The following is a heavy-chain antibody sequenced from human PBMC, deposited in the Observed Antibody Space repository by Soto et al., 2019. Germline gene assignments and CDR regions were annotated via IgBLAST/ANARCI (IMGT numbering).Heavy chain of an antibody. CDR3: ARRGAYCSGGTCYHFDY. CDR2: ISTYNGTT. J-gene: IGHJ4*02. V-gene: IGHV1-18*01. CDR1: GGTFSSYA. Sequence: ASVKVSCKASGGTFSSYAISWVRQAPGQGLEWMGWISTYNGTTNYEQKLQGRVTMTTDTLTSTAYMELRSLRSDDTAVYYCARRGAYCSGGTCYHFDYWGQGTLVTVSS. D-gene: IGHD2-15*01.